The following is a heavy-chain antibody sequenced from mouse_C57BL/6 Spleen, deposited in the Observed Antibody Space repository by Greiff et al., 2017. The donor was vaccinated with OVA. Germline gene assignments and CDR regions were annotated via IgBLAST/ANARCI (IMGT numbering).Heavy chain of an antibody. V-gene: IGHV7-1*01. D-gene: IGHD2-4*01. CDR1: GFTFSDFY. CDR2: SRNKANDYTT. J-gene: IGHJ1*03. Sequence: EVKLVESGGGLVQSGRSLRLSCATSGFTFSDFYMEWVRQAPGKGLEWIAASRNKANDYTTEYSASVKGRFIVSRDTSQSILYLQMNALRAEDTAIYYCARGDYDWYFDVWGTGTTVTVSS. CDR3: ARGDYDWYFDV.